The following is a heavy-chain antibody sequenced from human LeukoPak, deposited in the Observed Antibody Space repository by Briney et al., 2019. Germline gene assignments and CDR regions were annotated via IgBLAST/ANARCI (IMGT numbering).Heavy chain of an antibody. CDR1: GGSLSGYY. Sequence: SETLSLTCAVYGGSLSGYYWSWIRQPPGKGLEWIGEINHSGSTNYNPSLKSRVTISVDTSKNQFSLKLSSVTAADTAVYYCARGYYDREVWFDPWGQGTLVTASS. J-gene: IGHJ5*02. V-gene: IGHV4-34*01. CDR3: ARGYYDREVWFDP. CDR2: INHSGST. D-gene: IGHD3-10*02.